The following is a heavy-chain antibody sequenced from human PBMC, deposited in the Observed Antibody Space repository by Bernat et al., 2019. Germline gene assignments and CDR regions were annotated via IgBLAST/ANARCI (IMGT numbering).Heavy chain of an antibody. CDR3: ARDSPVATL. J-gene: IGHJ4*02. D-gene: IGHD5-12*01. Sequence: EVQLLESGGGLVQPGGSLRLSCAASGFTFSSHAMTWVRQAPGKGLEWVSAITDSGGGTYYADPVKGRFTISRDNSKNTLYLQMNSLKAEDTAVYYCARDSPVATLWGQGTLVTVSS. V-gene: IGHV3-23*01. CDR1: GFTFSSHA. CDR2: ITDSGGGT.